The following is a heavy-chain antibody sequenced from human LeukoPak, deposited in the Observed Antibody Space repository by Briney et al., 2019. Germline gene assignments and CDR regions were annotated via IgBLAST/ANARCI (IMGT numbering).Heavy chain of an antibody. V-gene: IGHV3-48*01. CDR1: GFTFSTYS. CDR3: AKDYPDIVVVPAASLSMDV. CDR2: ISSSRTI. Sequence: GGSLRLSCAASGFTFSTYSMNWVRQTPGKGLEWVSYISSSRTIYYADSVKGRFTISRDNAKNSLYLQMNSLRVEDTAVYYCAKDYPDIVVVPAASLSMDVWGQGTTVTVSS. J-gene: IGHJ6*02. D-gene: IGHD2-2*01.